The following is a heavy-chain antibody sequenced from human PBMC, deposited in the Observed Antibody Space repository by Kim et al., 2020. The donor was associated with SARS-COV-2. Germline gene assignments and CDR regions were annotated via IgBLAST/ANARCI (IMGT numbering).Heavy chain of an antibody. J-gene: IGHJ6*02. CDR3: ARSQSGGMDV. D-gene: IGHD3-10*01. Sequence: DTRYSPAFQGQVTMSADKSISTAYLQRSSLKASDTAIYYCARSQSGGMDVWGQGTTVTVSS. V-gene: IGHV5-51*01. CDR2: DT.